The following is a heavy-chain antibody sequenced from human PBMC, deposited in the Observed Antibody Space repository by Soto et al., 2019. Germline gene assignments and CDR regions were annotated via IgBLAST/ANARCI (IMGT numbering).Heavy chain of an antibody. J-gene: IGHJ6*03. CDR1: GFTVSSNY. CDR3: ARDSPGYSSGGSSYSDYYYSYYMDV. D-gene: IGHD2-15*01. V-gene: IGHV3-66*01. CDR2: IYSGGST. Sequence: GGSLRLSCAASGFTVSSNYMSWVRHAPGKGLEWVSVIYSGGSTYYADSVKGRFTISRDNSKNTLYLQMNSLRAEDTAVYYCARDSPGYSSGGSSYSDYYYSYYMDVWGNGTTFTVSS.